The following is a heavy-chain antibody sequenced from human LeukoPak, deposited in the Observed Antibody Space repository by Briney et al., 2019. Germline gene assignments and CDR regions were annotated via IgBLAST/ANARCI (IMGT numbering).Heavy chain of an antibody. V-gene: IGHV3-48*01. Sequence: GGSLRLSCAASGFIFSSYGMNWVRQAPGKGLEWVSYISSSSTIYYADSVTGRFTISRDNAKNSLYLQMNSLRAEDTAVYYCARAHNWKYGTFDYWGQGTLVTVSS. J-gene: IGHJ4*02. CDR3: ARAHNWKYGTFDY. CDR1: GFIFSSYG. D-gene: IGHD1-7*01. CDR2: ISSSSTI.